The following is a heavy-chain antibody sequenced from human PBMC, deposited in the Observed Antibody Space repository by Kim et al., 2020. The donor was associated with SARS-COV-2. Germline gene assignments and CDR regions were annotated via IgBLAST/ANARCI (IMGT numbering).Heavy chain of an antibody. V-gene: IGHV5-51*01. J-gene: IGHJ4*02. Sequence: GESLKISCKGSGYSFTSYWIGWVRQKPGKGLEWMGITNPGDSATRHSPSFEGQVTVSADKSISTAFLQWSSLKASDTAVYFCVRRAGPSTWNDVDYFDNWGQGTLVTVSS. CDR2: TNPGDSAT. CDR1: GYSFTSYW. D-gene: IGHD1-1*01. CDR3: VRRAGPSTWNDVDYFDN.